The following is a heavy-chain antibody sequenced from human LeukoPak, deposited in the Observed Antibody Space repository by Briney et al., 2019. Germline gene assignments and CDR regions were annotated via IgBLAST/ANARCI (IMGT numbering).Heavy chain of an antibody. CDR2: IYHSGST. CDR3: ARGRLRFDY. CDR1: GFTFSSYAM. V-gene: IGHV4-4*02. J-gene: IGHJ4*02. D-gene: IGHD5-12*01. Sequence: GSLRLSCAASGFTFSSYAMSWVRQPPGKGLERIGEIYHSGSTNYNPSLKSRVTISVDKSKNQFSLKLSSVTAADTAVYYCARGRLRFDYWGQGTLVTVSS.